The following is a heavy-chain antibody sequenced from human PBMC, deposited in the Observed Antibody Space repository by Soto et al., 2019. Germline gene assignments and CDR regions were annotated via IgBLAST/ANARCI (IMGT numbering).Heavy chain of an antibody. CDR2: INPNSGGT. J-gene: IGHJ6*02. V-gene: IGHV1-2*04. Sequence: ASVKVSCKASGYTFTGYYMHWVRQAPGQGLEWMGRINPNSGGTNYAQKFQGWVTMTRDTSISTAYMELSRLRSDDTAVYYCARSGSRSSGYYASYYYYGMDVWGQGTTVTVSS. D-gene: IGHD3-22*01. CDR3: ARSGSRSSGYYASYYYYGMDV. CDR1: GYTFTGYY.